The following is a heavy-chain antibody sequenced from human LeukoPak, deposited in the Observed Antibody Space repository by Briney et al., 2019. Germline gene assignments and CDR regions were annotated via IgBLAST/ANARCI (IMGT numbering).Heavy chain of an antibody. CDR1: GYSFTSYW. V-gene: IGHV5-51*01. CDR2: IYPGDSDT. CDR3: AKQSSGYYWGIAFDI. J-gene: IGHJ3*02. D-gene: IGHD3-22*01. Sequence: GESLKISCKGSGYSFTSYWIGWVRQMPGKGLEWMGIIYPGDSDTRYSPSFQGQVTISADKSISTAYLQWSSLKASDTAIYYCAKQSSGYYWGIAFDIWGQGTMVTVSS.